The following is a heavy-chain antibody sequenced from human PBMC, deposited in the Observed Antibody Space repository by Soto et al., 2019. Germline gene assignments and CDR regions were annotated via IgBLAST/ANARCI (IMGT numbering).Heavy chain of an antibody. CDR1: GGSISSGGYS. Sequence: QLQLQESGSGLVKPSQTLSLTCAVSGGSISSGGYSWSWIRQPPGKGLEWIGYIYHSGSTYYNPSRKSRVTISVDRSKNQFSLKLSSVTAADTAVYYCAREDSSGYYGVFFDYWGQGTLVTVSS. D-gene: IGHD3-22*01. J-gene: IGHJ4*02. CDR3: AREDSSGYYGVFFDY. CDR2: IYHSGST. V-gene: IGHV4-30-2*01.